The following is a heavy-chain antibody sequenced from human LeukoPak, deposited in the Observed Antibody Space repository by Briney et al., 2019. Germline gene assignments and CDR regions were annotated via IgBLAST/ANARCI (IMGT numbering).Heavy chain of an antibody. J-gene: IGHJ4*02. Sequence: GSLRLSCAASGFTFSAYWMSWVRQAPGKGLEWVANIKQDGSDKYYVDSVKGRFTISRDNAKNSLYLQMNSLRAEDTAVYYCARKTVVGSYFDYWGQGTPVTVSS. CDR1: GFTFSAYW. V-gene: IGHV3-7*03. D-gene: IGHD4-23*01. CDR3: ARKTVVGSYFDY. CDR2: IKQDGSDK.